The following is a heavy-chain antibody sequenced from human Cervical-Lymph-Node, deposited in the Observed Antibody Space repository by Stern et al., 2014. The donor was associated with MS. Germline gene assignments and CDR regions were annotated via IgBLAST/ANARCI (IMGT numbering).Heavy chain of an antibody. CDR3: ARVGYGGNSAFDY. CDR2: IKSDGSST. V-gene: IGHV3-74*02. D-gene: IGHD4-23*01. J-gene: IGHJ4*02. Sequence: EVQLDESGGGLVQPGGSLRLSCAASGFSFRRYWMPRVRQAPGKGLVWVSRIKSDGSSTSYADSVKVRFTISRDNAKNTLYLQMNSLRAEDTAVYYCARVGYGGNSAFDYWGQGTLVTVSS. CDR1: GFSFRRYW.